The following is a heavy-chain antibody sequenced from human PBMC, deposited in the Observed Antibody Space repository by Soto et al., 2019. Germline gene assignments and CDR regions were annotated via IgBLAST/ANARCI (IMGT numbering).Heavy chain of an antibody. D-gene: IGHD6-6*01. Sequence: PSETLSLTCTVSGGSISSYYWSWIRQPPGKGLEWIGYIYYSGSTNYNPSLKSRVTISVDTSKNQFSLKLSSVTAADTAVYYCARVIAAPHRGYYYGMDVWGQGTTVTVSS. CDR2: IYYSGST. J-gene: IGHJ6*02. CDR1: GGSISSYY. CDR3: ARVIAAPHRGYYYGMDV. V-gene: IGHV4-59*01.